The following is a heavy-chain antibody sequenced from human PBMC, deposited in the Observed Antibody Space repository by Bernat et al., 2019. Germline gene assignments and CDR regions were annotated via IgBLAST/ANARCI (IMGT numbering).Heavy chain of an antibody. CDR2: IYYSGST. J-gene: IGHJ4*02. D-gene: IGHD3-10*01. CDR1: GGSISSSSYY. Sequence: QLQLQESGPGLVKPSETLSLTCTVSGGSISSSSYYWGWIRQPPGKGLEWIGSIYYSGSTYYNPSLKSRVTISVDTSKNQFSLKLSSVTAADTAVYYCARVSYGSGSYYAPFDYWGQGTLVTVSS. CDR3: ARVSYGSGSYYAPFDY. V-gene: IGHV4-39*01.